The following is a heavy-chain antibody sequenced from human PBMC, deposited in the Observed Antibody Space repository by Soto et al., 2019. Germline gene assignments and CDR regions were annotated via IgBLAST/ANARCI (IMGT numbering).Heavy chain of an antibody. Sequence: PVWSLRLSCAASGFTFSNYAMSWVRQAPGKGLEWVSAISVSGGSTHYADSVKGRFTISRDNSKNTLSLQMSGLRAEDTAVYYCAKETGSGAWYTVDYWGQGTLVTVSS. CDR2: ISVSGGST. J-gene: IGHJ4*02. CDR1: GFTFSNYA. V-gene: IGHV3-23*01. CDR3: AKETGSGAWYTVDY. D-gene: IGHD6-19*01.